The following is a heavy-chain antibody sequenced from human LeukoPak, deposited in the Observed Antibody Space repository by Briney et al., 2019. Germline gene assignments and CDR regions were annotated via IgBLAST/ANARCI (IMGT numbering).Heavy chain of an antibody. CDR3: ARNQTVTKGGIRHNWFDP. V-gene: IGHV4-39*01. CDR1: GGSITSSSYYWDY. CDR2: IYYSGST. D-gene: IGHD4-17*01. J-gene: IGHJ5*02. Sequence: SETLSLTCTVSGGSITSSSYYWDYWGWLRQPPGKGLEWIGSIYYSGSTHSSPSLKSRLTISVDTSKNQFSLTLTSVTAADTALYYCARNQTVTKGGIRHNWFDPWGQGTLVTVSS.